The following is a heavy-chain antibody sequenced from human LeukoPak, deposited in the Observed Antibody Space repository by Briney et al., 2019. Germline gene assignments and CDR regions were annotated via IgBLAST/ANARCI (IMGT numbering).Heavy chain of an antibody. D-gene: IGHD1-14*01. V-gene: IGHV1-24*01. J-gene: IGHJ4*02. Sequence: ASVTVSCKVSGYTLTELSMHWVRQAPAKGLEWMGGFDPEDGETIYAQKFQGRVTMTEDTSTDTAYMELSSLRSEDTAVYYCATQAPAPGILNFGYWGQGTLVTVSS. CDR1: GYTLTELS. CDR2: FDPEDGET. CDR3: ATQAPAPGILNFGY.